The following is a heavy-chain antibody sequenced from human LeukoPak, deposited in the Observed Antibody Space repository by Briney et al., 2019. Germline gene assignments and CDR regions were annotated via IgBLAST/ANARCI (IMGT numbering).Heavy chain of an antibody. Sequence: GGSLRLSCAASGFTFSSYWMSWVRQAPGKGLEWVANIKQDGSEKDYVDSVKGRFTISRDNARKLLFLQMNSLRAEDTALYYCARDGYGLGIYDDRFDSWGQGTPVTVSS. J-gene: IGHJ4*02. V-gene: IGHV3-7*01. CDR2: IKQDGSEK. D-gene: IGHD3-16*01. CDR3: ARDGYGLGIYDDRFDS. CDR1: GFTFSSYW.